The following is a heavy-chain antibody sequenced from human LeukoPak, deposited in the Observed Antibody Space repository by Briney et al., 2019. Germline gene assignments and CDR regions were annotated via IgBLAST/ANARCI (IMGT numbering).Heavy chain of an antibody. CDR3: ARASYCSDTFCHNLAWFGP. CDR1: GGSTSNFY. D-gene: IGHD2-15*01. CDR2: IFSTGST. V-gene: IGHV4-4*07. Sequence: SETLSPTSTVSGGSTSNFYCSWIRQSAGGGLEWIGRIFSTGSTNYHPSLKSRVTMLVDTSKNQFSLKLTSVPAADTAVYYCARASYCSDTFCHNLAWFGPWGQGTPVTVSS. J-gene: IGHJ5*02.